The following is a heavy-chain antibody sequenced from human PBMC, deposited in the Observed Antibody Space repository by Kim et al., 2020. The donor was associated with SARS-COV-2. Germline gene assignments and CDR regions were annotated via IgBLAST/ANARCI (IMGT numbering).Heavy chain of an antibody. CDR2: INPDGSDK. V-gene: IGHV3-7*01. CDR3: ASRYGDYEHRLV. J-gene: IGHJ4*01. D-gene: IGHD4-17*01. Sequence: GGSLRLSCEVSGFTVSSYWMTWVRQAPGKGLESVANINPDGSDKYYVDSVKGRFTISKDNAKNSLYLQMNSLRDEDTAVYYCASRYGDYEHRLVWCHGTL. CDR1: GFTVSSYW.